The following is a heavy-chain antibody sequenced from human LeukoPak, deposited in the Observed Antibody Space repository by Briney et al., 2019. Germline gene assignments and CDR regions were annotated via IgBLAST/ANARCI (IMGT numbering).Heavy chain of an antibody. CDR2: VGGYNGDT. V-gene: IGHV1-18*03. CDR3: ARDGSRKDSTLFDY. D-gene: IGHD6-13*01. CDR1: GYTFTSYS. J-gene: IGHJ4*02. Sequence: EASVKVSCKASGYTFTSYSISWVRQAPGQGLEWLGWVGGYNGDTNYAQKIQGRVSMTTDTSTTTAYMELRSLTSDDMAVYYCARDGSRKDSTLFDYWGQRTLVIVSS.